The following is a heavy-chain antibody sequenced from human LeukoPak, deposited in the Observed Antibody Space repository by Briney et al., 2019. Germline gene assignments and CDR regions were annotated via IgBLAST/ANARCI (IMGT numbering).Heavy chain of an antibody. CDR3: ARVKRGSADP. CDR2: INHSGST. J-gene: IGHJ5*02. Sequence: PSETLSLTCAVYGGSFSGYYWSWIRQPPGKGLEWIGEINHSGSTNYNPSLKSRVTISVDTSKNQFSLKLSSVTAADTAVYYCARVKRGSADPWGQGTLVTVSS. D-gene: IGHD3-10*01. V-gene: IGHV4-34*01. CDR1: GGSFSGYY.